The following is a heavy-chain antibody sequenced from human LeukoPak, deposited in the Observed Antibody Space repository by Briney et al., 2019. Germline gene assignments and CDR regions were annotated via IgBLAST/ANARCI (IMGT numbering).Heavy chain of an antibody. D-gene: IGHD3-3*01. CDR2: ISGGSGDI. CDR1: GFPFAAHA. V-gene: IGHV3-23*01. Sequence: PGGSLRLSCTGSGFPFAAHAMTWVRQAPGKGLDWVSAISGGSGDIYYADSVKGRFTISRENSRNTLYLQMNSLRAKDTAVYSCARGGEWLSSRHLYYVDVWGKGTTDTVSS. J-gene: IGHJ6*03. CDR3: ARGGEWLSSRHLYYVDV.